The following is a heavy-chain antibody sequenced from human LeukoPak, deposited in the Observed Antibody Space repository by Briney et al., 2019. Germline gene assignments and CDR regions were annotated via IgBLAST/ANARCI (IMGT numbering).Heavy chain of an antibody. CDR3: VRRDNTGWNYFDY. CDR2: IYYSGST. CDR1: GGSINSHY. Sequence: SETLSLTGTVSGGSINSHYWSWIRQPPGKGLEWIGDIYYSGSTKYNPSLKSRVTISVDTSKNHLSLKLSSVLAADTAIYYCVRRDNTGWNYFDYWGQGILVTVSS. J-gene: IGHJ4*02. V-gene: IGHV4-59*08. D-gene: IGHD6-19*01.